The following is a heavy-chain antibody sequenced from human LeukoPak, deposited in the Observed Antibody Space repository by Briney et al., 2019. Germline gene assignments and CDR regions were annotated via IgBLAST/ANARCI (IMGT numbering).Heavy chain of an antibody. CDR2: IKGDGSST. V-gene: IGHV3-74*01. D-gene: IGHD5-12*01. CDR1: GFTFSSYW. Sequence: PGGSLRLSCAASGFTFSSYWMHWVRHTPGKGLVWVSRIKGDGSSTSYADSVKGRFTISRDNSKNTLYLEMNRLRADDTAVYYCAKDTAQGYTFGTIEQDYWGQGTLVTVAS. J-gene: IGHJ4*02. CDR3: AKDTAQGYTFGTIEQDY.